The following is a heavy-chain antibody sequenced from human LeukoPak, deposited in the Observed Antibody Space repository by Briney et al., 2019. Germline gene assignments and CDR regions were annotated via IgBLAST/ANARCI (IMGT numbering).Heavy chain of an antibody. Sequence: GASVKVSCKASGYTFTSYGISWVRQAPGQGLEWMGWISAYNGNTNYAQKLQGRVTMTTDTSTSTAYMELRSLRSDDTAVYYCARDFRVSGIAAAGTVFLGYWGQGTLVTVSS. CDR2: ISAYNGNT. J-gene: IGHJ4*02. CDR1: GYTFTSYG. V-gene: IGHV1-18*01. D-gene: IGHD6-13*01. CDR3: ARDFRVSGIAAAGTVFLGY.